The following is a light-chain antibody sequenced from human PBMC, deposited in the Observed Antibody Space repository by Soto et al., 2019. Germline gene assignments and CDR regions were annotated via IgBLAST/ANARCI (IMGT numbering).Light chain of an antibody. CDR3: SSFKGTNSFV. CDR1: SSDVGGYNY. CDR2: AVT. V-gene: IGLV2-14*01. J-gene: IGLJ1*01. Sequence: QSALTQPASVSGSPGQSITISCTGTSSDVGGYNYVSWYQQHPGKAPKLMIYAVTDRIFASKSGNTASLTVSGLQADDEANYYCSSFKGTNSFVFGTGTKVTVL.